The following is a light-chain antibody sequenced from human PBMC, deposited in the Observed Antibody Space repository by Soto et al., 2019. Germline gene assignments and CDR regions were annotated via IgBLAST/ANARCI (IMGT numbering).Light chain of an antibody. CDR2: EVS. Sequence: QSVLTQPASVSGSPGQSITISCTGSSSDIGAYNYVSWFQQYPGKAPKRIISEVSNRPSGVSNCFSGSKSGTAASLTISGLQTEDEADYFCFSFTTDWTHVFGTGTKLTVL. V-gene: IGLV2-14*01. J-gene: IGLJ1*01. CDR3: FSFTTDWTHV. CDR1: SSDIGAYNY.